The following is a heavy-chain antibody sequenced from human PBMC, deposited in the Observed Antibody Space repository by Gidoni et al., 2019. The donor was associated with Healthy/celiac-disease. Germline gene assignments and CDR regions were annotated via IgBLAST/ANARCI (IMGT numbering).Heavy chain of an antibody. J-gene: IGHJ3*02. CDR2: IDWDDDK. V-gene: IGHV2-70*15. CDR1: GFSLSTSGMC. D-gene: IGHD1-26*01. Sequence: QVTLRESGPALVTPTQTLTLTCPFSGFSLSTSGMCVSWIRQPPGKALEWLERIDWDDDKYYSTSLKNRLNISKDTSKNQVVLTMTNRDPVDTATYYWARTRIVGATTGAFDIWGQGTMVNGSS. CDR3: ARTRIVGATTGAFDI.